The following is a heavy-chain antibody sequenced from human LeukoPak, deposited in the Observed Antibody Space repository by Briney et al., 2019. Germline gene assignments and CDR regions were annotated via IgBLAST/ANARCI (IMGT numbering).Heavy chain of an antibody. J-gene: IGHJ6*02. D-gene: IGHD5-24*01. CDR3: ARELGEEMATTPYGMDV. CDR1: GFTFSSYA. V-gene: IGHV3-30-3*01. CDR2: ISYDGSNK. Sequence: PGGSLRLSCAASGFTFSSYAMSWVRQAPGKGLEWVAVISYDGSNKYYADSVKGRFTISRDNSKNTLYLQMNSLRAEDTAVYYCARELGEEMATTPYGMDVWGQGTTVTVSS.